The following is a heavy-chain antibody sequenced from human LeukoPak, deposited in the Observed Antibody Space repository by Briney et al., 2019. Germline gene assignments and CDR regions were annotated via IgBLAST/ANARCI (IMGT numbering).Heavy chain of an antibody. V-gene: IGHV3-30*02. CDR1: RFTFRSYG. D-gene: IGHD3-3*02. Sequence: PGRSLRLSCAASRFTFRSYGMHWVRQAPGKGLEWVAFIRYDGSNKYYADSVKGRFTISRDNSKNTLYLQMNSLRADDTAVYYCARGRAFFDWGQGTLVTVSS. J-gene: IGHJ4*02. CDR3: ARGRAFFD. CDR2: IRYDGSNK.